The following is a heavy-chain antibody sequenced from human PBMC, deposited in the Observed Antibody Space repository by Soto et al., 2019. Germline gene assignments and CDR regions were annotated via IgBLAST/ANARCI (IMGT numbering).Heavy chain of an antibody. V-gene: IGHV4-59*01. CDR1: GGSISSYY. J-gene: IGHJ4*02. CDR2: MYYSGST. CDR3: ARGTFGVVKX. D-gene: IGHD3-3*01. Sequence: SETLSLTCTVSGGSISSYYWSWIRQSPGKGLEWIGYMYYSGSTNYNPSLKSRVTISIDTSRNQFSLKLSSVTAADTAVYYCARGTFGVVKXWGQGTLVTVSS.